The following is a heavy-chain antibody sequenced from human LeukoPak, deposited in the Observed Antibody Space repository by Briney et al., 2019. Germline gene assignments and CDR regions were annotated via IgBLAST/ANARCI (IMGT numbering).Heavy chain of an antibody. Sequence: GGSLRLSCAASGFTFSSYAMSWVRQAPGKGLEWVSLISNGGGSTYYADSVKGRFTTSRDNSKNTLYLQMNSLRAEDTAVYYCARDRPYGGVGDFDYWGQGTLVTVSS. J-gene: IGHJ4*02. CDR1: GFTFSSYA. CDR2: ISNGGGST. V-gene: IGHV3-23*01. D-gene: IGHD3-16*01. CDR3: ARDRPYGGVGDFDY.